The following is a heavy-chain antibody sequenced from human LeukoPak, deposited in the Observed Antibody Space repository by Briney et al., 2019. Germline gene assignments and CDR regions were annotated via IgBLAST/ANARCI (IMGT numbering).Heavy chain of an antibody. CDR2: ISGSGGST. J-gene: IGHJ1*01. D-gene: IGHD2-2*01. V-gene: IGHV3-23*01. CDR1: GLTFSSYA. Sequence: GGSLRLSCAASGLTFSSYAMSWVRQAPGKELEWVSAISGSGGSTYYADSVKGRFTISRDNSKNTLYLQMNSLRAEDTAVYYCAKGTPAAMQYFQHWGQGTLVTVSS. CDR3: AKGTPAAMQYFQH.